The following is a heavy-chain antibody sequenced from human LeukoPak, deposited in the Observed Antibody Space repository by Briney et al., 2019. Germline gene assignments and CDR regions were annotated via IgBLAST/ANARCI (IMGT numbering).Heavy chain of an antibody. CDR1: GGCFSGYY. V-gene: IGHV4-34*01. J-gene: IGHJ4*02. Sequence: YPSETLSLTCAVYGGCFSGYYWSWIRQSPGKGLEWIGEINHSGSTNYNPSLKSRVTISIDTSKNQFSLKVKAVTAADATVYYCARRQYYGSGSSHFDYWGQGTLVTVSS. CDR2: INHSGST. D-gene: IGHD3-10*01. CDR3: ARRQYYGSGSSHFDY.